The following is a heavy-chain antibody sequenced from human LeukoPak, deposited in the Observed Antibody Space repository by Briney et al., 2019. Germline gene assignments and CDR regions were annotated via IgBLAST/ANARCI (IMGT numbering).Heavy chain of an antibody. D-gene: IGHD4-23*01. V-gene: IGHV1-2*02. CDR3: ARTQAATTVGPGDAFDI. Sequence: VASVKVSCKASGYTFTGYYMHWVRQAPGQGLEWMGWINPNSGGTKYAQKFQGRVTMTRDTSISTAYMEVSRLRSDDTAVYYCARTQAATTVGPGDAFDIWGQGTRVIVSS. CDR2: INPNSGGT. J-gene: IGHJ3*02. CDR1: GYTFTGYY.